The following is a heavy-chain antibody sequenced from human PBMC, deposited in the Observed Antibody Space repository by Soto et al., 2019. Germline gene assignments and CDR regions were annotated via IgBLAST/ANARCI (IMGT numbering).Heavy chain of an antibody. Sequence: GASLKVSCEASGYTFTSYGISWVRQAPGQGLEWMGWISAYNGNTNYAQKLQGRVTMTTDTSTSTAYMELRSLRSDDTAVYYCAREPQMTTVLDYWGQGTLVTVSS. CDR1: GYTFTSYG. CDR3: AREPQMTTVLDY. J-gene: IGHJ4*02. CDR2: ISAYNGNT. V-gene: IGHV1-18*01. D-gene: IGHD4-17*01.